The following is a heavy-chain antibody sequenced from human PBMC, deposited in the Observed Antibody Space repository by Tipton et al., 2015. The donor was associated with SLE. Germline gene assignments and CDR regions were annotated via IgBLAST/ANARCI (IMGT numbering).Heavy chain of an antibody. CDR1: GFTFSDYY. J-gene: IGHJ6*03. V-gene: IGHV3-11*04. CDR2: ISSSGSTI. CDR3: ASPPDEGYYYYYMDV. D-gene: IGHD5-24*01. Sequence: SLRLSCAASGFTFSDYYMSWIRQAPGKGLEWVSYISSSGSTIYYADSVKGRFTISRDNAKNSLYLQMNSLRAEDTAVYYCASPPDEGYYYYYMDVWGKGTTVTVSS.